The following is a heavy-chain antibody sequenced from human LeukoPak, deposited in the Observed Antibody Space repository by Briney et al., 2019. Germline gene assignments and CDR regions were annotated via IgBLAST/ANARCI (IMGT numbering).Heavy chain of an antibody. CDR1: GYTFTSYD. Sequence: SVKVSCKASGYTFTSYDINWVRQATGQGLEWMGWMNPNSGNTGYAQKFQGRVTITRNTSISTAYMELSSLRSEDTDVYYCASKYNWNYRGAFDIWGQGTMVTVSS. CDR2: MNPNSGNT. J-gene: IGHJ3*02. CDR3: ASKYNWNYRGAFDI. D-gene: IGHD1-7*01. V-gene: IGHV1-8*03.